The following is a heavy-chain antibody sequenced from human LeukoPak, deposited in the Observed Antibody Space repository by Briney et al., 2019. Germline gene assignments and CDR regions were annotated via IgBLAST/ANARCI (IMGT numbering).Heavy chain of an antibody. V-gene: IGHV4-59*01. J-gene: IGHJ5*02. Sequence: SETLSLICSVSGASISSYYLNWIRQPPGQGLEWVGNIYIRGSTNYNPSLESRVTISLDTSKDQFSLKLTSVTAADTAFYYCAKDWELGSWGQGTLVTVSS. CDR1: GASISSYY. CDR2: IYIRGST. CDR3: AKDWELGS. D-gene: IGHD1-26*01.